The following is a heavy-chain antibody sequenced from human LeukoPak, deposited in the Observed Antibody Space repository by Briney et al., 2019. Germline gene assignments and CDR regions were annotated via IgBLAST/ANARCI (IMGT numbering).Heavy chain of an antibody. CDR2: IDWDDDK. CDR3: ARVYYDILTGYRTNFDY. CDR1: GFSLSTSGMC. J-gene: IGHJ4*02. D-gene: IGHD3-9*01. Sequence: SGPALVKPTQTLTLTCTFSGFSLSTSGMCVSWIRQPTGKALEWLSRIDWDDDKYYSTSLKTRLTISKDTSKNQVVLTMTNMDPVDTATYYCARVYYDILTGYRTNFDYWGQGTLVTVSS. V-gene: IGHV2-70*11.